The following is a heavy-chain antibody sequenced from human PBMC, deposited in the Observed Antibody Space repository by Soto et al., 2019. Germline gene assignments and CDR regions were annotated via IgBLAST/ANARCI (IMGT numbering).Heavy chain of an antibody. V-gene: IGHV3-30*03. Sequence: GGSLRLSCAASGFIFENFGMSWVRQAPGKGLEWVAVISYDGGNKYYADSVKGRFTISRDNSKNTLYLQMNSLRTEDTAVYYCARDVWAAATGSYFDYWGQGTLVTVSS. D-gene: IGHD6-13*01. CDR2: ISYDGGNK. CDR1: GFIFENFG. CDR3: ARDVWAAATGSYFDY. J-gene: IGHJ4*02.